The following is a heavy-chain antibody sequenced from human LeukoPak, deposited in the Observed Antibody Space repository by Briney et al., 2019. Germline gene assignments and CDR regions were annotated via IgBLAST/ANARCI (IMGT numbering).Heavy chain of an antibody. Sequence: PGGSLRLSCAASGFTFSSYEMNWVRQAPGKGLEWVGRIKSKTDGGTTDYAAPVKGRFTISRDDSKNTLYLQMNSLKTEDTAVYYCTTDPGDTAMVYYYYYMDVWGKGTTVTVSS. V-gene: IGHV3-15*01. CDR3: TTDPGDTAMVYYYYYMDV. CDR2: IKSKTDGGTT. CDR1: GFTFSSYE. D-gene: IGHD5-18*01. J-gene: IGHJ6*03.